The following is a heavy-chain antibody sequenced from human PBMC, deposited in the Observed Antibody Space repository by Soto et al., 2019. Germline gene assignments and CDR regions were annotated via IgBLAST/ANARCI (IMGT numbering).Heavy chain of an antibody. CDR1: GGTFSSYA. D-gene: IGHD2-15*01. CDR2: IIPIFGTA. V-gene: IGHV1-69*12. Sequence: QVQLVQSVAEVKKPGSSVKVSCKASGGTFSSYAISWVRQAPGQVLEWMGGIIPIFGTANYAQKFQGRVTITADEYTSTAYMELSSLRSEDTAVYYCARESRYCSGGSCYFLPGIDYWGQGTLVTVSS. J-gene: IGHJ4*02. CDR3: ARESRYCSGGSCYFLPGIDY.